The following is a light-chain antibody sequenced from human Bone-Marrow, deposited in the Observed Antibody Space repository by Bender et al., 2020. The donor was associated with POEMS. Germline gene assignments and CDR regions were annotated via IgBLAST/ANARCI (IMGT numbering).Light chain of an antibody. Sequence: SSDLTQPPSVSVSPGQTARLTCSGETLSKQFVYWYQQKPGQAPLVIIFKDTERPSGIPERISAFSSGTLATLTINGVQTEDEADYYCQSTDFTGNYVLFGGGTKLTVL. CDR3: QSTDFTGNYVL. CDR1: TLSKQF. V-gene: IGLV3-25*03. CDR2: KDT. J-gene: IGLJ2*01.